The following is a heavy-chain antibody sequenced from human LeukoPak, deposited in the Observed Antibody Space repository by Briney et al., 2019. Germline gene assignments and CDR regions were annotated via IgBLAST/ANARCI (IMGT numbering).Heavy chain of an antibody. J-gene: IGHJ6*04. V-gene: IGHV4-31*03. D-gene: IGHD3-22*01. Sequence: SETLSLTCTLSGGSISRGGDCWSWIRQHPGEGLEWNGYIYYSGRTYYNPSLKSRVTISVDTSKNQFSLKLSSVTAADTAVYYCARASRPYYYDSSGYFYYYYSIFVWGKRTTGTVSS. CDR3: ARASRPYYYDSSGYFYYYYSIFV. CDR2: IYYSGRT. CDR1: GGSISRGGDC.